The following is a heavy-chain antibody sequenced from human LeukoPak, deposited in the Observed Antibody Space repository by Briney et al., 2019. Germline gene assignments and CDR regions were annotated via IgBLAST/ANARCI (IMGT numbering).Heavy chain of an antibody. D-gene: IGHD3-22*01. Sequence: SETLSLTCTVSGGSISSYYWTWIRQPPGKGLEWIGYIYNTGSTNYNPSLKSRVTISVDTSKNQFSLKLSSVTAADTAVYYCARDNDSSGYYPLDYWGQGTLVTVSS. CDR3: ARDNDSSGYYPLDY. V-gene: IGHV4-59*01. CDR1: GGSISSYY. J-gene: IGHJ4*02. CDR2: IYNTGST.